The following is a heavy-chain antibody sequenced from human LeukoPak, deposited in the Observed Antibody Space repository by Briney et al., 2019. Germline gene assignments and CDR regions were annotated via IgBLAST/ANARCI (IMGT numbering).Heavy chain of an antibody. D-gene: IGHD4-17*01. V-gene: IGHV4-38-2*02. CDR2: IYHSGST. CDR3: ARAPGYGDHGDYFDY. J-gene: IGHJ4*02. Sequence: SETLSLTCTVSGYSISSGYYWGWIRQPPGKGLEWIGSIYHSGSTNYNPSLKSRVTISVDKSKNQFSLKLSSVTAADTAVYYCARAPGYGDHGDYFDYWGQGTLVTVSS. CDR1: GYSISSGYY.